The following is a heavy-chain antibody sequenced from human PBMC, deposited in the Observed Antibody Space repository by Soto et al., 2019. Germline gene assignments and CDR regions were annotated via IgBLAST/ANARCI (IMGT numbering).Heavy chain of an antibody. CDR2: ISHNMGA. V-gene: IGHV4-31*03. CDR3: ARLHIAAAGREVDD. CDR1: GDSISNGAHV. D-gene: IGHD6-13*01. Sequence: TLSVSGTVSGDSISNGAHVWTWIRQHPGEGLEWIVYISHNMGAYHKPSLESRVTMSVDRSKNLFSLKLSSLTAADTAIYYCARLHIAAAGREVDDWGQGTLVTVSS. J-gene: IGHJ4*02.